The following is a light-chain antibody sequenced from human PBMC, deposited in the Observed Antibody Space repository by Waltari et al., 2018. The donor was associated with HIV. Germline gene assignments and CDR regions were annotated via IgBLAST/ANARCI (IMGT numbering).Light chain of an antibody. J-gene: IGKJ2*01. CDR3: QQYSDWPPGFT. Sequence: ETVMTQSPATLSVSPGERAILSCRASQSVGNSVAWYQQRPGQAPRLLISAASTRATGVPARFSGSGSGTEFTLTISSLQSEDFVVYYCQQYSDWPPGFTFGQGTKLDIK. V-gene: IGKV3-15*01. CDR2: AAS. CDR1: QSVGNS.